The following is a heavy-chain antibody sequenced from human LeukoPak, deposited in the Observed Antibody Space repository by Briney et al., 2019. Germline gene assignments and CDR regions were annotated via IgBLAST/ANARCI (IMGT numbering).Heavy chain of an antibody. CDR3: AKGEGFPFENVWGSYRYTDAYYFDY. Sequence: GGSLRLSCAASGFTFSSYSMNWVRQAPGKGLEWVSAISGSGGSTYYADSVKGRFTISRDNSKNTLYLQMNSLRAEDTAVYYCAKGEGFPFENVWGSYRYTDAYYFDYWGQRTLVTVSS. CDR1: GFTFSSYS. CDR2: ISGSGGST. D-gene: IGHD3-16*02. V-gene: IGHV3-23*01. J-gene: IGHJ4*02.